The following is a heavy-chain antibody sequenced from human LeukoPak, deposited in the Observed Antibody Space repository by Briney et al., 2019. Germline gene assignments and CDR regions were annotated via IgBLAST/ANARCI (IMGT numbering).Heavy chain of an antibody. CDR1: GFTFSSYW. Sequence: GGSLRLSYAASGFTFSSYWMHWVRQAPGKGLVWVSRINGDGTSTTYADSVKGRFTISRDNAKNTLYLQMNSLRAEDTAVYYCARVDVLSGGWGQGTLVTVSS. CDR2: INGDGTST. D-gene: IGHD2-8*01. CDR3: ARVDVLSGG. V-gene: IGHV3-74*03. J-gene: IGHJ4*02.